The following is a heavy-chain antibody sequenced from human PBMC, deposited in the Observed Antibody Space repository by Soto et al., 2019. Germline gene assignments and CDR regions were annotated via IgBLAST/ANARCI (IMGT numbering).Heavy chain of an antibody. CDR2: IYYSGST. Sequence: SETLSLTCTVSGGSISSYYWSWIRQPPGKGLEWIGYIYYSGSTNYNPSLKSRVTISVDTSKNQFSLKLSSVTAADTAVYYCARAWQLVPNYFDYWGQGTLVTVSS. D-gene: IGHD6-13*01. CDR3: ARAWQLVPNYFDY. V-gene: IGHV4-59*01. CDR1: GGSISSYY. J-gene: IGHJ4*02.